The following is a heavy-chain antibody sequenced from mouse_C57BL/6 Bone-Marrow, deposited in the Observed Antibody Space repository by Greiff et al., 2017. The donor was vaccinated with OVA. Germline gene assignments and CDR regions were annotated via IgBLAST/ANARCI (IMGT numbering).Heavy chain of an antibody. Sequence: QVTLKECGPGILQSSQTLSLTCSFSGFSLSTSGMGVSWIRQPSGKGLEWLAHIYWDDDKRYNPSLKSRLTISKDTSRNQVFLKITSVDTADTATDYCARVYYDYTGDYFDYWGQGTTLTVSS. CDR1: GFSLSTSGMG. D-gene: IGHD2-4*01. V-gene: IGHV8-12*01. CDR3: ARVYYDYTGDYFDY. CDR2: IYWDDDK. J-gene: IGHJ2*01.